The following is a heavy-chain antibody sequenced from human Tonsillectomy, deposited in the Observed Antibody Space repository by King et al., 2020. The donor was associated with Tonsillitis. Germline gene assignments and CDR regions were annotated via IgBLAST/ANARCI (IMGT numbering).Heavy chain of an antibody. Sequence: VQLVESGAEVTKPGASVKVSCKASGFTLAGHYIHWVRLAPGQGLEYIGWLEPTSGGTSFAQEFQGRVSMTRDTSINTAYTELSRLKYYDTAVYYCARNMEAAGNTFDIWGPGTMVTVSS. J-gene: IGHJ3*02. V-gene: IGHV1-2*02. D-gene: IGHD6-13*01. CDR2: LEPTSGGT. CDR3: ARNMEAAGNTFDI. CDR1: GFTLAGHY.